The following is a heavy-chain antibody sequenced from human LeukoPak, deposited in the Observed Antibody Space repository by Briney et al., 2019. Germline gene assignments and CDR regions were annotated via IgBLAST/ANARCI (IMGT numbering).Heavy chain of an antibody. CDR1: GFTFSSYA. V-gene: IGHV3-30-3*01. CDR2: ISYDGSNK. D-gene: IGHD5-18*01. CDR3: ARVDVGSSRDXXSRYSYDAFDI. J-gene: IGHJ3*02. Sequence: GGSLRLSCAASGFTFSSYAMHWVRQAPGKGLEWVAVISYDGSNKYYADSVKGRFTISRDNSKNTLYLQMNSLRAEDTAVYYCARVDVGSSRDXXSRYSYDAFDIWGQGTMVTV.